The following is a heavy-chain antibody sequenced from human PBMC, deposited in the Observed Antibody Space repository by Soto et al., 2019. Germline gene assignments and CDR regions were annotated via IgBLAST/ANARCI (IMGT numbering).Heavy chain of an antibody. CDR2: IYYSGST. J-gene: IGHJ4*02. D-gene: IGHD6-19*01. Sequence: QVQLQESGPGLVKPSETLSLTCTVSGGSISSYYWSWIRQPPGKGLEWIGYIYYSGSTNYIPSLTSRVTIPVDTSKNQFSLKLSSVTAADTAVYYCARRYGSVFDYWGQGTLVTVSS. CDR3: ARRYGSVFDY. CDR1: GGSISSYY. V-gene: IGHV4-59*01.